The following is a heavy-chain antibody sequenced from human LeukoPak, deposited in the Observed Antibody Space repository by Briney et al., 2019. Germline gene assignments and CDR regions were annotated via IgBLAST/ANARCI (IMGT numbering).Heavy chain of an antibody. CDR3: ARENDRYGRIDY. V-gene: IGHV4-59*01. CDR2: IYYSGST. CDR1: GGSMSSYY. Sequence: PSETLSLTCTVSGGSMSSYYWTWIRQPPGKGLEWIGYIYYSGSTHYNPSLKSRVIISIDTSKNQFSLRLSAVTAADTAVYYCARENDRYGRIDYWGQGTQVTVSS. D-gene: IGHD5-18*01. J-gene: IGHJ4*02.